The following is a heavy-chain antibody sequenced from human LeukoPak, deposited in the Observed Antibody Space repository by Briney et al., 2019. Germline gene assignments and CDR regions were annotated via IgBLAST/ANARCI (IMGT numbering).Heavy chain of an antibody. CDR2: IYNTGTI. CDR1: GGSISHSH. Sequence: SETLSLTCTVSGGSISHSHWNWIRQPPGKGLEWIGCIYNTGTIDYNPSLKSRVTMSVDRSKNQFSLNLNSVTAADTAVYYCARDNGDYWFDYWGQGTLVTVSS. D-gene: IGHD4-17*01. V-gene: IGHV4-4*08. J-gene: IGHJ4*02. CDR3: ARDNGDYWFDY.